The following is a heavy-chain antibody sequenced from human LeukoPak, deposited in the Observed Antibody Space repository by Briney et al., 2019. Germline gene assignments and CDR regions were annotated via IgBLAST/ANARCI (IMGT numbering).Heavy chain of an antibody. Sequence: ASVTVSCTASGFTFTSYDFNWVRQATGQGLEWMGWMNPNSGNTGYAQKFQGRVTMTRDTSTSTVYMELSSLRSEDTAVYYCARGGYYYDSSGYGSHWGQGTLVTVSS. J-gene: IGHJ4*02. CDR3: ARGGYYYDSSGYGSH. CDR1: GFTFTSYD. V-gene: IGHV1-8*01. D-gene: IGHD3-22*01. CDR2: MNPNSGNT.